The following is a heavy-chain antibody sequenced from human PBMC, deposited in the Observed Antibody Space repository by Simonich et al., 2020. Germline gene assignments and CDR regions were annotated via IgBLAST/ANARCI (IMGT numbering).Heavy chain of an antibody. D-gene: IGHD1-1*01. Sequence: EVQLVESGGGLVKPGGSLRLSCAASGFTFSSYSMNWVRQAPGKGPGWVSSISSSSSYIYYADSVKGRFTISRDNAKNSLYLQMNSLRAEDTAVYYCARANERDYWGQGTLVTVSS. CDR1: GFTFSSYS. V-gene: IGHV3-21*01. J-gene: IGHJ4*02. CDR2: ISSSSSYI. CDR3: ARANERDY.